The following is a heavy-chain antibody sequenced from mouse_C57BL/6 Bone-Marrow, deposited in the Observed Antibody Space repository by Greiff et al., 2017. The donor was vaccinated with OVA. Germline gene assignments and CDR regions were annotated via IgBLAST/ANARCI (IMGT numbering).Heavy chain of an antibody. J-gene: IGHJ3*01. CDR1: GFTFSSYG. D-gene: IGHD1-1*01. CDR3: ARPRRGSSYGFAY. CDR2: ISSGGSYT. Sequence: EVKLVESGGDLVKPGGSLKLSCAASGFTFSSYGMSWVRQTPDKRLEWVATISSGGSYTYSPDSVKGRFTISRDNAKNTLYLQMSSLKSEDTAMYYCARPRRGSSYGFAYWGQGTLVTVSA. V-gene: IGHV5-6*01.